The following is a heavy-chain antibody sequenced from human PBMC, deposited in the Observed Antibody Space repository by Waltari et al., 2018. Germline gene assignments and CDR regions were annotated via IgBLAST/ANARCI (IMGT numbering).Heavy chain of an antibody. D-gene: IGHD2-15*01. CDR1: GVNFSSYA. J-gene: IGHJ4*02. V-gene: IGHV3-23*01. Sequence: EVQLLESGGGLVQPGGSLSISCAASGVNFSSYAMSWVRQAPGKGLEWVSGISGSGGGTYNADAVKGRCTIYRDNSKNTLYLQMNSQRAEDTAVYYCAKDKAGFGYCSGSTCYSDYWGQGTLVTVSS. CDR2: ISGSGGGT. CDR3: AKDKAGFGYCSGSTCYSDY.